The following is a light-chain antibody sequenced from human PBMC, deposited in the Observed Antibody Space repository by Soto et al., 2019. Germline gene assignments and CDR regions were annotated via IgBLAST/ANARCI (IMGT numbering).Light chain of an antibody. CDR3: QQYDNLPLT. V-gene: IGKV1-33*01. CDR1: QTISSW. CDR2: DAS. Sequence: DIQMTQCHSTLSGCLRDRDTITCRASQTISSWLAWDQQKPGKAPKLLIYDASNLETGFPSRFSGSGSGTDFTFTISSLQPEDIATYYCQQYDNLPLTFGGGTKVDIK. J-gene: IGKJ4*01.